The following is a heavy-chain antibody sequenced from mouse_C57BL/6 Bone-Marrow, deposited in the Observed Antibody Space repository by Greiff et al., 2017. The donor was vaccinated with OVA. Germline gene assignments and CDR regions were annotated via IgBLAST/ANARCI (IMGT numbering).Heavy chain of an antibody. J-gene: IGHJ1*03. D-gene: IGHD2-3*01. CDR1: GFSFNTYA. CDR2: IRSKSNNYAT. Sequence: EVKLMESGGGLVQPKGSLKLSCAASGFSFNTYAMNWVRQAPGKGLEWVARIRSKSNNYATYYADSVKDRFTISRDDSESMLYLQMNNLKTEDTDMYYCVRHDVYWYFDVWGTGTTVTVSS. V-gene: IGHV10-1*01. CDR3: VRHDVYWYFDV.